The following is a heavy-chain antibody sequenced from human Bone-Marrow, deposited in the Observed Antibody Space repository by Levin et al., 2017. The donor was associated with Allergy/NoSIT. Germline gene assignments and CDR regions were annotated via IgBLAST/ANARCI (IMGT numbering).Heavy chain of an antibody. V-gene: IGHV3-64D*06. CDR3: VKDRKGYDFGSLDY. J-gene: IGHJ4*02. Sequence: GESLKISCSASGFTFSNFAMHWVRQAPGKGLEFVSAISNPGSSIYYADSVKGRFTISRDNSKNTLYLQMSSLRAEDTAVYYCVKDRKGYDFGSLDYWGQGTLVTVSS. CDR1: GFTFSNFA. CDR2: ISNPGSSI. D-gene: IGHD5-12*01.